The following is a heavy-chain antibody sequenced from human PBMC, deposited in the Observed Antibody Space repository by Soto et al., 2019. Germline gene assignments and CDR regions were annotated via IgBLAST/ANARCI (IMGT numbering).Heavy chain of an antibody. D-gene: IGHD3-3*01. CDR3: ARDPEEYWSGYYKDYYFDC. CDR2: ITYEGYTK. V-gene: IGHV3-30*03. J-gene: IGHJ4*02. CDR1: GFTFSNYG. Sequence: GGSLRLSCAVSGFTFSNYGMHWVRQAPGRGLEWVAVITYEGYTKYYADSVKGRFTISRDSSTNMVYLQMNSLRTEDTAVYYCARDPEEYWSGYYKDYYFDCWGQGTLDTVSS.